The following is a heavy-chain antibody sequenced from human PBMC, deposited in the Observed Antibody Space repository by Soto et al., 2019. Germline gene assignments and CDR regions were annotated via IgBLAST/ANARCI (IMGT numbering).Heavy chain of an antibody. CDR3: AKDLWFTMKYYFDY. D-gene: IGHD3-22*01. V-gene: IGHV3-30*18. J-gene: IGHJ4*02. CDR1: GFTFSSYG. CDR2: ISYDGSNK. Sequence: VQLVESGGGVVQPGRSLRLSCAASGFTFSSYGMHWVRQAPGKGLEWVAVISYDGSNKYYADSVKGRFTISRDNSKNTLYLQMNSLRAEDTAVYYCAKDLWFTMKYYFDYWGQGTLVTVSS.